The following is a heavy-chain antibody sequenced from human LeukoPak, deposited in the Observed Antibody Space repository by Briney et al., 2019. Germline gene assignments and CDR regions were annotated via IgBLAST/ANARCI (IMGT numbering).Heavy chain of an antibody. D-gene: IGHD3-9*01. CDR1: GFTFSSYS. V-gene: IGHV3-21*04. CDR2: ISSSSTYI. CDR3: AKCILTGYYKGYMDV. J-gene: IGHJ6*03. Sequence: GGSLRLSCAASGFTFSSYSMNWVRQAPGKGLEWVSFISSSSTYIYYADSLKGRFTISRDNAKNTLYLQMNSLRAEDTAVYYCAKCILTGYYKGYMDVWGKGTTVTISS.